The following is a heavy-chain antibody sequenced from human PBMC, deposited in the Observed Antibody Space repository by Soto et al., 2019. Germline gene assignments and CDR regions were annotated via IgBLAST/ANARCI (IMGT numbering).Heavy chain of an antibody. CDR1: GFTFSCDW. V-gene: IGHV3-74*01. CDR2: INMDGSST. Sequence: GGSMRLSCAASGFTFSCDWMHWDRQAAGKGLVWVSRINMDGSSTNYADSVKGRFTISRDNAKNTLYLQMNSLRVDDTAVYYCARGPRGLYHHDYWGQGALVTVSS. J-gene: IGHJ4*02. CDR3: ARGPRGLYHHDY. D-gene: IGHD2-2*01.